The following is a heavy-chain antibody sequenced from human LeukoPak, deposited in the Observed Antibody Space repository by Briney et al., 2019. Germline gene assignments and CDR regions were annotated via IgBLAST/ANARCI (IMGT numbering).Heavy chain of an antibody. V-gene: IGHV4-59*01. CDR3: ARRRSTVTPLDY. D-gene: IGHD4-17*01. CDR2: IFYSGTT. CDR1: GGSISTYY. Sequence: SETLSLTCTVAGGSISTYYWGWIRQPPGKGLEWIGYIFYSGTTNYNPSLKSRVTISVDTSKNQFSLKLSSVTAADTAVYYCARRRSTVTPLDYWGQGTLVTVSS. J-gene: IGHJ4*02.